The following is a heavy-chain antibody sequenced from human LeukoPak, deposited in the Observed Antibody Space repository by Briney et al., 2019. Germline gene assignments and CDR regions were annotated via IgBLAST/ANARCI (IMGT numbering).Heavy chain of an antibody. Sequence: SETLSLTCAVYGGSFSGYYWSWIRQPPGKGLEWIGEINHSGSTNYNPSLKSRVTISVDTSENHFSLKLSSVTAADTAVYYCAGLKKERFGELFSRLTSTPRYYFDYWGQGTLVTVSS. J-gene: IGHJ4*02. CDR3: AGLKKERFGELFSRLTSTPRYYFDY. CDR2: INHSGST. CDR1: GGSFSGYY. V-gene: IGHV4-34*01. D-gene: IGHD3-10*01.